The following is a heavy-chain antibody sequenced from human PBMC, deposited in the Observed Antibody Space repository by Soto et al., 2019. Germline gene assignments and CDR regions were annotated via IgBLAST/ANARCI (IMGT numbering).Heavy chain of an antibody. D-gene: IGHD3-3*01. J-gene: IGHJ4*02. V-gene: IGHV3-23*01. CDR1: GFTFSSFW. CDR3: ARWSYLDY. Sequence: PGGSLRLSCAASGFTFSSFWMDWVRQAPGKGLEWVSTISGSDGKTFYADSVKGRFSISRDTSQSTLYLQMNSLRADDTAMYYCARWSYLDYWGQGTRVTVSS. CDR2: ISGSDGKT.